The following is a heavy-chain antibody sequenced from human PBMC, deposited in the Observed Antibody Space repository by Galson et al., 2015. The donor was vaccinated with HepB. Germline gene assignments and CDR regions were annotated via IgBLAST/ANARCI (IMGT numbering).Heavy chain of an antibody. V-gene: IGHV1-24*01. Sequence: SVKVSCKVSGYTLTELSMHWVRQAPGKGLEWMGGFDPEDGETIYAQKFQGRVTMTEDTSTDTAYMELSSLRSEDTAVYYCATHLITMVRGVITFDYWGQGTLVTVSS. CDR3: ATHLITMVRGVITFDY. J-gene: IGHJ4*02. D-gene: IGHD3-10*01. CDR2: FDPEDGET. CDR1: GYTLTELS.